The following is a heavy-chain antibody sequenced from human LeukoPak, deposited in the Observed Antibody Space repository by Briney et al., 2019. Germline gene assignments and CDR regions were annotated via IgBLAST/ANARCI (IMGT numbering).Heavy chain of an antibody. J-gene: IGHJ5*02. Sequence: GGSLRLSCAASGFTFTNYWMNWVRQAPGKGLEWVSAISGSGGSTYYADSVKGRFTISRDNSKNTLFLQMNSLRAEDTAVYYCARGPRYCSGGTCYNWFDPWGQGTLVTVSS. V-gene: IGHV3-23*01. CDR3: ARGPRYCSGGTCYNWFDP. CDR1: GFTFTNYW. D-gene: IGHD2-15*01. CDR2: ISGSGGST.